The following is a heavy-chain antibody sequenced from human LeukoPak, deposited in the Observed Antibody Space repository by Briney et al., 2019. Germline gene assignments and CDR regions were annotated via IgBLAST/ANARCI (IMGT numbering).Heavy chain of an antibody. J-gene: IGHJ4*02. D-gene: IGHD6-13*01. CDR1: GGSISSGGYY. CDR2: IYYSGST. V-gene: IGHV4-31*03. Sequence: PSETLSLTCTVSGGSISSGGYYWSWIRQHPGKGLEWIGYIYYSGSTYYNPSLKSRVTISVDTSKNQFSLKLSSVTAADTAVYYCARGFRAAAGTTLDYWGQGTLVTVSS. CDR3: ARGFRAAAGTTLDY.